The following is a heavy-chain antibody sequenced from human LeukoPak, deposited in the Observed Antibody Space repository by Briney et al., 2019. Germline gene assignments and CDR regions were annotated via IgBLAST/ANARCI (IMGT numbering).Heavy chain of an antibody. J-gene: IGHJ3*02. CDR1: GYSFTSYW. V-gene: IGHV5-51*01. CDR3: ASGRLRRTRDAVDI. Sequence: GESLKISCKASGYSFTSYWIGWVRQMPGKGLEWMGIIYPGDSDNRYSPSFKGQVTISVDKSISTAYLQWSSLKASDTAMYYCASGRLRRTRDAVDIWGQGTMVTVSS. CDR2: IYPGDSDN. D-gene: IGHD4-17*01.